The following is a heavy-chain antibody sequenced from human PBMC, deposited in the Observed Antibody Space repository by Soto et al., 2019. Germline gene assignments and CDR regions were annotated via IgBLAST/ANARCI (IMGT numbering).Heavy chain of an antibody. V-gene: IGHV3-30*03. J-gene: IGHJ4*02. CDR2: ISYDGSNK. CDR3: ARYSGKYQGPIDY. CDR1: GFTFSHYG. Sequence: ESGGGVVQPGRYLRLSCAASGFTFSHYGIHWVRQAPGKGLEWLAVISYDGSNKHYADSVKGRFTVSRDNSKNTLYLQMNSLRAEDTAVYFCARYSGKYQGPIDYWGQGTLVTVSS. D-gene: IGHD1-26*01.